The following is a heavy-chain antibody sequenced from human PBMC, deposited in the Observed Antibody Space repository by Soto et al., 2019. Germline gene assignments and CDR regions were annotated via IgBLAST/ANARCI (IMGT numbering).Heavy chain of an antibody. CDR1: GGSFSGYY. D-gene: IGHD2-2*01. J-gene: IGHJ5*02. CDR3: ARRGIVVVPAAIGGWFDP. V-gene: IGHV4-34*01. CDR2: INHSGST. Sequence: SETLSLTCAVYGGSFSGYYWSWIRQPPGKGLEWIGEINHSGSTNYNPSLKSRVTISVDTSKNQFSLKLSSVTAADTAVYYCARRGIVVVPAAIGGWFDPWGQGTLVTVSS.